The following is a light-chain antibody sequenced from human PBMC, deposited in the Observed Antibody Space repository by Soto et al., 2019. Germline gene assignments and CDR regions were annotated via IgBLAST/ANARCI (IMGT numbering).Light chain of an antibody. V-gene: IGKV3-11*01. CDR1: QSISSD. CDR3: QQRSYWPPT. CDR2: DAS. Sequence: EIVLTQSPATLSLSLGERATLSCRASQSISSDLAWYQQKPGQGPRLLIYDASKRATAIPARFSGSGSGTDFTLTISSLEPEDFAVYYCQQRSYWPPTFGQGTKLEIK. J-gene: IGKJ2*01.